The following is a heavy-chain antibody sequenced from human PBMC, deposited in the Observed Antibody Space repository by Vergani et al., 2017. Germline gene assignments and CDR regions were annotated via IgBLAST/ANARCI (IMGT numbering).Heavy chain of an antibody. Sequence: QVHLQQWGAGLLKPSETLSLTCAVYGGSFSGYYWGWIRQPPGKGLEWIGEINHSGITNYNPSLKSRVTISVDTSKNQFSLKLSSMTAADTAVYYCASQPHRIAARAPYYYYMDVWGKGTTVTVSS. CDR2: INHSGIT. CDR3: ASQPHRIAARAPYYYYMDV. CDR1: GGSFSGYY. D-gene: IGHD6-6*01. J-gene: IGHJ6*03. V-gene: IGHV4-34*01.